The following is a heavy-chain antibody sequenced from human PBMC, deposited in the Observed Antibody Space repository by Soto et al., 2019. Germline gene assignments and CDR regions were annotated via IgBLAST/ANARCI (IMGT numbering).Heavy chain of an antibody. V-gene: IGHV1-3*01. CDR1: GYTFTSYA. CDR3: ARVKEGITMVRGVIPRYYYYGMDV. CDR2: INAGNGNT. D-gene: IGHD3-10*01. Sequence: GASVKVSCKASGYTFTSYAMHWVRQAPGQRLEWMGWINAGNGNTKYSQKFQGRVTITRDTSASTAYMELSSLRSEDTAVYYCARVKEGITMVRGVIPRYYYYGMDVWGQGTTVTVSS. J-gene: IGHJ6*02.